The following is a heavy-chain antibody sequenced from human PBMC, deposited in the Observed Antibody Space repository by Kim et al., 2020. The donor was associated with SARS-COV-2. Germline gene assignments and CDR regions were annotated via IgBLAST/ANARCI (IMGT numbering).Heavy chain of an antibody. CDR1: GLTFGDYC. J-gene: IGHJ4*01. V-gene: IGHV3-74*01. CDR3: ANAKYGGSYDKSDH. D-gene: IGHD1-26*01. Sequence: GGSLRLSCAASGLTFGDYCMHWVRLAPGKGLVWVSGISSDSSTTCYADSVKGRFTISRDNTKNSVFLQMNSLRADDTALYYCANAKYGGSYDKSDHWG. CDR2: ISSDSSTT.